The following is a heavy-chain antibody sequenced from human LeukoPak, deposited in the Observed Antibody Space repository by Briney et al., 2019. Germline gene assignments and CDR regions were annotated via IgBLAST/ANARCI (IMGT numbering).Heavy chain of an antibody. CDR1: GFTVSDNY. J-gene: IGHJ4*02. CDR3: ASNYGSGSYPWILDY. D-gene: IGHD3-10*01. CDR2: IYSDDTT. V-gene: IGHV3-53*01. Sequence: GGSLRLSCAAFGFTVSDNYMNWVRQSPGKGLEWVSGIYSDDTTHYADSVKGRFTISRDNSRNTLYLQMNSLRAEDTAVYYCASNYGSGSYPWILDYWGQGTLVTVSS.